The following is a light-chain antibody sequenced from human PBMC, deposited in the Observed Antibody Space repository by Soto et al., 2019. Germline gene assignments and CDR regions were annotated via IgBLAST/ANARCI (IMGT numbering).Light chain of an antibody. Sequence: QSALTQPRSVSGSPGQSVTISCTGTSSDVGGYNYVSWYQQHPGKAPKHIIYDVTARPSGVSYRFSGSMSGNTASLTISGLRPEDEADYYCGSYTNSDTLEMVFGGGTKLTVL. V-gene: IGLV2-11*01. CDR3: GSYTNSDTLEMV. J-gene: IGLJ3*02. CDR2: DVT. CDR1: SSDVGGYNY.